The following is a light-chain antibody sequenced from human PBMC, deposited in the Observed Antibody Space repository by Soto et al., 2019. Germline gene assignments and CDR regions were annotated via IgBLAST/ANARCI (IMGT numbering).Light chain of an antibody. V-gene: IGLV2-8*01. Sequence: QSALTQPPSASGSPGQSPTISCTGSSGDIGDYNYVSWYHQHPGKVPKLIIYEVFKRPSGVPDRFSGSKSGTTASLTVSGLQAEDEGDYYCSSYADSNSVIFGGGTKLTVL. J-gene: IGLJ2*01. CDR1: SGDIGDYNY. CDR3: SSYADSNSVI. CDR2: EVF.